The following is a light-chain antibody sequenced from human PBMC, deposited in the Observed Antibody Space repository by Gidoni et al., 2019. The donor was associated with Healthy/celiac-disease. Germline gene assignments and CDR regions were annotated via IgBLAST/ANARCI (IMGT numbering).Light chain of an antibody. Sequence: EIVMTQSPATLSVSPGESATLSCRASQSVRSNLAWYQQKPGQVPRILIYGASTRVTGVPARFSGSGSGTEFTLTISSLQSEDFAVYYCQQYSYWPLTFGGGTKVEIK. CDR1: QSVRSN. CDR3: QQYSYWPLT. J-gene: IGKJ4*01. V-gene: IGKV3-15*01. CDR2: GAS.